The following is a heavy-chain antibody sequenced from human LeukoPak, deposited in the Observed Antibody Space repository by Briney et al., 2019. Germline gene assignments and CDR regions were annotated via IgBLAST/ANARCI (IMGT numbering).Heavy chain of an antibody. V-gene: IGHV4-30-2*01. CDR3: ASRSGYVYAEYFQH. CDR1: GGSISSGGYS. Sequence: SETLSLTCAVSGGSISSGGYSWSWIRQPPGKGLEWIGYIYHSGSTYYNPSLKSRVTISVDRSKNQFSLRLSSVTAADTVVYYCASRSGYVYAEYFQHWGQGTLVTVSS. D-gene: IGHD5-12*01. CDR2: IYHSGST. J-gene: IGHJ1*01.